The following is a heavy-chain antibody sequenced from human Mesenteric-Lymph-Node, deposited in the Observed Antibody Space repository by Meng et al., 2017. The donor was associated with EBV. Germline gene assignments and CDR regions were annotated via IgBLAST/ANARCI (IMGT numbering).Heavy chain of an antibody. CDR2: ISSSSSYI. J-gene: IGHJ4*02. V-gene: IGHV3-21*01. CDR1: GFTFSSYS. CDR3: ARVGRFLGPTDY. Sequence: EVQLVESGGGLVKPGGSLRRSCAASGFTFSSYSMTWVRQVPGKGLEWVSSISSSSSYIYYADSMKGRFTISRDNAKNSLYLQMNSLRAEDTAVYYCARVGRFLGPTDYWGQGTLVTVSS. D-gene: IGHD3-3*01.